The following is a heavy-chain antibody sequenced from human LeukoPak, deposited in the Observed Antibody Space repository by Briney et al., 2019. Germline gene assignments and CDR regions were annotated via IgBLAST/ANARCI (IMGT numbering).Heavy chain of an antibody. Sequence: GRSLRLSCAASGFTFSTYWMTWVRQAPGKGLEWVANIKQDGSEKYYVDCVKGRFTISRDNAKNSLYLQMNSLRAEDTAVYYCARDNGIWPFDCWGQGTLVTVSS. CDR1: GFTFSTYW. V-gene: IGHV3-7*03. CDR3: ARDNGIWPFDC. J-gene: IGHJ4*02. CDR2: IKQDGSEK.